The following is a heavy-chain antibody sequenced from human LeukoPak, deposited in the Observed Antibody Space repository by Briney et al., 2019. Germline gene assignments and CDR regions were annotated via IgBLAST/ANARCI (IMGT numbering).Heavy chain of an antibody. CDR1: GFTFSSYS. D-gene: IGHD3-10*01. Sequence: GGSLRLSCAASGFTFSSYSMNWVRQAPGKGLEWVSSISSSSSYIYYADSVKGRFTISRDNAKNSLYLQMNSLRAEDTAVYYCARDSTMVRGVTTFDYWGQGTLVTVSS. CDR3: ARDSTMVRGVTTFDY. CDR2: ISSSSSYI. V-gene: IGHV3-21*01. J-gene: IGHJ4*02.